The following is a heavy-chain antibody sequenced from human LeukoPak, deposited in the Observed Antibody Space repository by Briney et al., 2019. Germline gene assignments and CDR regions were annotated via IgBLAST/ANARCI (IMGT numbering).Heavy chain of an antibody. D-gene: IGHD1-26*01. CDR3: VRDQRRIEMDGYYPDY. CDR2: LNPKTGTT. CDR1: GFTLTIYY. Sequence: GASVKISSKVSGFTLTIYYRSWARFAPGQGLEWMGILNPKTGTTGYAKKFQGRVSMTRATSTSTVYMELSSLRSEESAIYYCVRDQRRIEMDGYYPDYWGHGTLVTVSA. V-gene: IGHV1-46*01. J-gene: IGHJ4*01.